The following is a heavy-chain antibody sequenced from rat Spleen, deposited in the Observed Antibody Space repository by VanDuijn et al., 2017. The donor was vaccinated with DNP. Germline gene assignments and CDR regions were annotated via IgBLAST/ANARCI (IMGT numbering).Heavy chain of an antibody. Sequence: EVQLVESGGGFVQPGRSLKISCAASGFTVSDYYMAWVRRAPTKGLEWVASITSSGGYTYYPDSVKGRFTISRDNAKNTLYLQMDSLRSEDTATYFCTRGGTYYFDYWGQGVMVTVSS. J-gene: IGHJ2*01. CDR1: GFTVSDYY. D-gene: IGHD1-9*01. V-gene: IGHV5S23*01. CDR3: TRGGTYYFDY. CDR2: ITSSGGYT.